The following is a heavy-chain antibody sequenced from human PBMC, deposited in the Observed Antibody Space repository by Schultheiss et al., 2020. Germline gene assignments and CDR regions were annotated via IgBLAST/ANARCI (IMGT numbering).Heavy chain of an antibody. CDR2: IFSNDEK. J-gene: IGHJ5*02. CDR3: ARILCGGSCDIDP. D-gene: IGHD2-15*01. CDR1: GFSLSTSGVG. V-gene: IGHV2-26*01. Sequence: SRPTLVKPTQTLTLTCTFSGFSLSTSGVGVGWIRQPPGKALEWLAHIFSNDEKSYSTSLKSRLTISKDTSKSQVVLTMTNMDPVDTATYYCARILCGGSCDIDPWGQGTLVTVSS.